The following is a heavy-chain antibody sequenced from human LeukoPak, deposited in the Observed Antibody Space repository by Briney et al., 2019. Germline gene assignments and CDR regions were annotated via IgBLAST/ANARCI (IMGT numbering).Heavy chain of an antibody. CDR3: AKDQYIAVAGTFDY. CDR1: GFTFSSYG. J-gene: IGHJ4*02. V-gene: IGHV3-30*02. D-gene: IGHD6-19*01. CDR2: IRYDGSNK. Sequence: GGSLRLSCAASGFTFSSYGMHWVRQAPGKGLEWVAFIRYDGSNKYYADSVKGRFTISRDNSKNTLYLQMNSLRAEDTAVYYCAKDQYIAVAGTFDYWGQGTLVTVSS.